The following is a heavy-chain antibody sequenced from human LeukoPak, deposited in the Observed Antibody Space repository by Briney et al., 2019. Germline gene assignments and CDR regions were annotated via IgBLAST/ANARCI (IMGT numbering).Heavy chain of an antibody. CDR2: INHSGST. CDR1: GGSFRGYY. Sequence: SETLSLTCAVYGGSFRGYYWSWIRQPPGKGLEWIGEINHSGSTNYNPSLKSRVTISVDTSKNQFSLKLSSVTAADTAVYYCASSFTDYYDSSGQVSWGQGTLVTVSS. D-gene: IGHD3-22*01. V-gene: IGHV4-34*01. CDR3: ASSFTDYYDSSGQVS. J-gene: IGHJ4*02.